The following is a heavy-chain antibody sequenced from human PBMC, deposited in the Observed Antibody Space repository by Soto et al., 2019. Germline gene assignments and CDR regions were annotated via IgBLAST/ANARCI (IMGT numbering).Heavy chain of an antibody. CDR2: IKQDGSEK. Sequence: GGSLRLSCAASGFTFSSYWMSWVRQAPGKGLEWVANIKQDGSEKYYVDSVKGRFTISRDNAKNSLYLQMNSLRAEDTAVYYCASEYYYDSSGYYYWGQGTLVTVSS. J-gene: IGHJ4*02. CDR1: GFTFSSYW. D-gene: IGHD3-22*01. CDR3: ASEYYYDSSGYYY. V-gene: IGHV3-7*03.